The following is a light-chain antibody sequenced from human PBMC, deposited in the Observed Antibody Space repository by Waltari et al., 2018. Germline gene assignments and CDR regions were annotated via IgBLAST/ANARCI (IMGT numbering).Light chain of an antibody. Sequence: QSALTQPASVSGSPGQSITISCTGTSSDVGAFDSVSWYQQHPGKAPQLIIYEVIRLPSGISDRFAGSKSDNSASLTIFDLHPEDAADYYCSSFTTRSTYAFGAGTKVTVL. CDR3: SSFTTRSTYA. J-gene: IGLJ1*01. V-gene: IGLV2-14*01. CDR1: SSDVGAFDS. CDR2: EVI.